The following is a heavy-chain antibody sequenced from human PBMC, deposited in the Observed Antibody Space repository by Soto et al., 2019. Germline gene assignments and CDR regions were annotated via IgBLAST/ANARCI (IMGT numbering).Heavy chain of an antibody. CDR2: ISGSGGST. CDR3: SKSSGDARTNWFDP. D-gene: IGHD1-26*01. V-gene: IGHV3-23*01. J-gene: IGHJ5*02. Sequence: GGSLRLSCAASGFTFSSYAMSWVRQAPGKGLEWVSAISGSGGSTSYADSVKGRFTISRDNSKNTLYVQMNSLRAEDTAVYYCSKSSGDARTNWFDPWGQGTLVTVSS. CDR1: GFTFSSYA.